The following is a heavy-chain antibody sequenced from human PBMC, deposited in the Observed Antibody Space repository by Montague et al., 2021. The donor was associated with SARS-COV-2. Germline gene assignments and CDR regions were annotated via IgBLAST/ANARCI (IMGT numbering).Heavy chain of an antibody. CDR2: INNGGST. CDR1: GGSFSNYH. CDR3: ARGAPGY. J-gene: IGHJ4*02. Sequence: SETLSLTCAVYGGSFSNYHWTWIRQSPGGGLGWMGKINNGGSTKYNPSPRSRVTISIDTSKNQFPLKLTSVTAADTAVYYCARGAPGYRGQGTLVTVSS. V-gene: IGHV4-34*01. D-gene: IGHD1-1*01.